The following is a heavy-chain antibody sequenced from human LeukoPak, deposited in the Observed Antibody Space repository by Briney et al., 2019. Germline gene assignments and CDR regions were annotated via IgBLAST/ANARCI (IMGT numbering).Heavy chain of an antibody. J-gene: IGHJ4*02. Sequence: ASVKVSCKASGYTFTGYYLHWVRQARGQGREGMGWISPGSGGKTYAQKFQGRFNMTSDTSISTAYLELSRLRSDDTAVYFCVRAMTKDHDYWGQGTLVTVSS. CDR2: ISPGSGGK. CDR3: VRAMTKDHDY. D-gene: IGHD4-11*01. V-gene: IGHV1-2*02. CDR1: GYTFTGYY.